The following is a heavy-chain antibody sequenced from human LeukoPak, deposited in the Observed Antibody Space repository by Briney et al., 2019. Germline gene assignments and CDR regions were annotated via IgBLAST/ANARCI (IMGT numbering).Heavy chain of an antibody. J-gene: IGHJ4*01. D-gene: IGHD3-22*01. V-gene: IGHV4-59*08. CDR2: IYSSGSA. CDR1: GASININY. Sequence: SETLSLTCTVSGASININYWTWIRQPPGKGLEWIGYIYSSGSANYNPSLKSRVIISRDTSKNQISLNLTSVTATDAAVYFCARKRDYYDTWGHGTLVTVSS. CDR3: ARKRDYYDT.